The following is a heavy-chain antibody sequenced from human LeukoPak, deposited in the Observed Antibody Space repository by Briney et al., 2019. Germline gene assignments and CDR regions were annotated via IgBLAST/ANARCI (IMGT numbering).Heavy chain of an antibody. D-gene: IGHD5-18*01. V-gene: IGHV3-30-3*01. Sequence: GRSLRLSCATSGFTFSNYPMHWVRQAPGKGLEWVAVISYDGINTYYADSVKGRFTISRDNAKNTLYLQMNSLRAEDTAVYYCARATYSYGLDDAFDIWGQGTMVTVSS. CDR1: GFTFSNYP. CDR3: ARATYSYGLDDAFDI. CDR2: ISYDGINT. J-gene: IGHJ3*02.